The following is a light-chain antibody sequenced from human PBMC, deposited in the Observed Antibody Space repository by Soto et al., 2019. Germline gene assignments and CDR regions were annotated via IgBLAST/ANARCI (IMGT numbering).Light chain of an antibody. V-gene: IGKV3-11*01. Sequence: EVVLTQSPGTLSLSPGERATLSCRASQSVGIHLAWYQQKPGRAPRLLIYEASNRATGIPARFSGSGSGTDFVLTISSLEPEEFAVYYCQQRYSWPPLTFGGGTKVEIK. CDR3: QQRYSWPPLT. J-gene: IGKJ4*01. CDR1: QSVGIH. CDR2: EAS.